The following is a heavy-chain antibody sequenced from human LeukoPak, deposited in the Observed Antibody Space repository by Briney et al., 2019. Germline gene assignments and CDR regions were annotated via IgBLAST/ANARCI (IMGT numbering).Heavy chain of an antibody. D-gene: IGHD1-1*01. J-gene: IGHJ4*02. V-gene: IGHV3-48*01. Sequence: GGSLRLSCAASGFTFSSYSMNWVRQAPGKGLEWVSYISSSSSTIYYADSVKGRFTISRDNAKNSLYLQMNSLRAEDTAVYYCARGVELTAPGSPTFDYWGQGTLVTVSS. CDR1: GFTFSSYS. CDR2: ISSSSSTI. CDR3: ARGVELTAPGSPTFDY.